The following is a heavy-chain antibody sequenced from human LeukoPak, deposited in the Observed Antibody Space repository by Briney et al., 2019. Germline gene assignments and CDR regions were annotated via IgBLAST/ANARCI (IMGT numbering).Heavy chain of an antibody. J-gene: IGHJ4*02. Sequence: EASVKVSCKVSGYTLTELSMHWVRQAPGKGLEWMGGFDPEDGETIYAQKFQGRVTMTEDTSTDTAYMELSSLRSEDTAVCYCATDRYYYDSSGYYLFNFDYWGQGTLVTVSS. CDR1: GYTLTELS. CDR3: ATDRYYYDSSGYYLFNFDY. V-gene: IGHV1-24*01. CDR2: FDPEDGET. D-gene: IGHD3-22*01.